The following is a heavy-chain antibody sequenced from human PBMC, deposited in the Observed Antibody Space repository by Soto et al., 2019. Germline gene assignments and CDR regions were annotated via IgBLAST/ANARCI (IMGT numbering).Heavy chain of an antibody. J-gene: IGHJ4*02. CDR1: GFTFSGYA. Sequence: GGSLRLSCAASGFTFSGYAMSWVRQAPGKGLEWVSAISGSAGGTSSADSVKGRFTISRDNSKNTLNLQMNSLRAEDTAVYYCAKDGGYYYDSSGYIDYWGQGPLVTVSS. V-gene: IGHV3-23*01. CDR3: AKDGGYYYDSSGYIDY. D-gene: IGHD3-22*01. CDR2: ISGSAGGT.